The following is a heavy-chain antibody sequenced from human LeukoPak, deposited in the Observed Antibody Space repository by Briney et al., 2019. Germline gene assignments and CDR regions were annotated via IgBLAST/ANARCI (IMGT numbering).Heavy chain of an antibody. CDR2: ISYDGSNK. Sequence: GGSLRLSCAASGFTFSSYAMHWVRQAPGKGLEWVAVISYDGSNKYYADSVKGRFTISRDNSKNTLFLQMNSLRAEDTALYYCAKGSSGYFVDLWGQGTLVTVSS. J-gene: IGHJ5*02. V-gene: IGHV3-30*07. CDR3: AKGSSGYFVDL. CDR1: GFTFSSYA. D-gene: IGHD3-22*01.